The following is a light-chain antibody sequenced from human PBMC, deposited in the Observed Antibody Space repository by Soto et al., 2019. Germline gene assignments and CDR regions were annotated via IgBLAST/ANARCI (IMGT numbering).Light chain of an antibody. J-gene: IGKJ1*01. Sequence: EILMTQSPATLSVSPGERATLSCRASQSVSSNLAWYQQKPGQAPRLLIYGVSTRATDIPARFSGSGSGTEFTLTISSLQSEDFAVYYWQQYNNWPPTWTFGQGTKVEI. V-gene: IGKV3-15*01. CDR1: QSVSSN. CDR2: GVS. CDR3: QQYNNWPPTWT.